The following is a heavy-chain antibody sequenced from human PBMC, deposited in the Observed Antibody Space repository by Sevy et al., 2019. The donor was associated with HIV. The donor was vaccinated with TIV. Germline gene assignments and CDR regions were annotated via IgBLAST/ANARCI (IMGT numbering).Heavy chain of an antibody. CDR3: TACGYSYYYYYGMDV. CDR2: IKSKTDGGTT. J-gene: IGHJ6*02. Sequence: GGSLRLSCAASGFTFSNAWMSWVRQAPGKGLEWVGRIKSKTDGGTTDYAAPVKGRFTISRDDSKNTLYLQMNSLKTEDTAMYYCTACGYSYYYYYGMDVWGQGTTVTVSS. CDR1: GFTFSNAW. D-gene: IGHD5-18*01. V-gene: IGHV3-15*01.